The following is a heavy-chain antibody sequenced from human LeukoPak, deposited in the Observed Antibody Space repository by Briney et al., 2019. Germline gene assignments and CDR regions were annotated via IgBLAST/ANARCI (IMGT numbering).Heavy chain of an antibody. D-gene: IGHD1-26*01. CDR3: AKDRGSGSYPEVFEY. V-gene: IGHV3-48*04. CDR1: GFTFSDYR. J-gene: IGHJ4*02. Sequence: GGSLRLSCAASGFTFSDYRMNWVRQAPGKGLEWISYISNDLTTIHYAASVKGRFTISRDNARNSLYLQMDSLRAEDTAVYYCAKDRGSGSYPEVFEYWGQGTVVTVSS. CDR2: ISNDLTTI.